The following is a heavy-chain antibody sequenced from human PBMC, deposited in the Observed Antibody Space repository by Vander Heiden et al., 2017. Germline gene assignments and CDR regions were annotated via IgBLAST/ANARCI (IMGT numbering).Heavy chain of an antibody. CDR2: ISGSGGTT. CDR1: GFTFSTYA. D-gene: IGHD7-27*01. CDR3: AKEWAGDPLW. V-gene: IGHV3-23*01. Sequence: EVQLLVSVGGLVQPGGSLSISCAASGFTFSTYAMTWVRQAPGKGLQWVSSISGSGGTTYYADSVKGRFTISRDNSKNTLYVQMNSLRAEDTAMYYCAKEWAGDPLWWGQGTLVTVSS. J-gene: IGHJ4*02.